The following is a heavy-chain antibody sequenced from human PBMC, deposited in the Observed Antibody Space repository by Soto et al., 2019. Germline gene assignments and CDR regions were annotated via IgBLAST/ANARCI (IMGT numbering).Heavy chain of an antibody. CDR1: GFTFSSYS. Sequence: VGSLRLSCAASGFTFSSYSMNWVRQAPGKGLEWVSSISSSSSYIYYADSVKGRFTISRDNAKNSLYLQMNSLRAEDTAVYYCARDLRPYYYDSSGYQPPYGMDVWGQGTTVTVSS. J-gene: IGHJ6*02. CDR2: ISSSSSYI. D-gene: IGHD3-22*01. V-gene: IGHV3-21*01. CDR3: ARDLRPYYYDSSGYQPPYGMDV.